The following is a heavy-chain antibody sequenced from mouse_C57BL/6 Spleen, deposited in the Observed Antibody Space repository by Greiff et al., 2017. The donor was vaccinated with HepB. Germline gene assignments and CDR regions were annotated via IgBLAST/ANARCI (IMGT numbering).Heavy chain of an antibody. CDR1: GYTFTDYY. CDR2: INPNNGGT. CDR3: ARGGYYGYAAWFAY. J-gene: IGHJ3*01. D-gene: IGHD2-2*01. V-gene: IGHV1-26*01. Sequence: VQLQQSGPELVKPGASVKISCKASGYTFTDYYMNWVKQSHGKSLEWIGDINPNNGGTSYNQKFKGKATLTVDKSSSTAYMELRSLTSEDSAVYYCARGGYYGYAAWFAYWGQGTLVTVSA.